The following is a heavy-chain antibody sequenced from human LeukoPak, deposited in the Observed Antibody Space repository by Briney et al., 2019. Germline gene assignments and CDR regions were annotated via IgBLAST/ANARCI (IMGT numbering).Heavy chain of an antibody. CDR1: GFTFSSYA. CDR2: ISGSGGST. CDR3: AKDRFGELLYDY. V-gene: IGHV3-23*01. D-gene: IGHD3-10*01. J-gene: IGHJ4*02. Sequence: PGGSLRLSCAASGFTFSSYAMSWVRQAPWKGLEWVSAISGSGGSTYYADSVKGRFTISRDNSKNTLYLQMNSLRAEDTAVYYCAKDRFGELLYDYWGQGTLVTVSS.